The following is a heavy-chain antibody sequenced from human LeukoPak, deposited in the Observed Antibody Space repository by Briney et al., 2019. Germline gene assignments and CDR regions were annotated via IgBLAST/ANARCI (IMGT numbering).Heavy chain of an antibody. Sequence: SETLSLTCAVYGGSFSGYYWSWIRQPPGKGLEWIGEINHSGSTNYNPSLKSRVTISVDTSKNQFSLKLSSVTAADTAVYYCARGYPITMVRGAIPTYYYYYMDVWGKGTTVTVSS. V-gene: IGHV4-34*01. CDR1: GGSFSGYY. CDR2: INHSGST. J-gene: IGHJ6*03. CDR3: ARGYPITMVRGAIPTYYYYYMDV. D-gene: IGHD3-10*01.